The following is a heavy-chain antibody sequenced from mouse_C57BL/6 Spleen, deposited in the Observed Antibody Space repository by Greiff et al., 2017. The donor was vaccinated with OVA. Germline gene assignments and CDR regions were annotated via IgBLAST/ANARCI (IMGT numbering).Heavy chain of an antibody. D-gene: IGHD1-1*01. CDR1: GYSITSGYY. Sequence: EVKVEESGPGLVKPSQSLSLTCSVTGYSITSGYYWNWIRQFPGNKLEWMGYISYDGSNNYNPSLKNRISITRDTSKNQFFLKLNSVTTEDTATYYWAREDYYGSSYNAMDYWGQGTSVTVSS. V-gene: IGHV3-6*01. CDR2: ISYDGSN. J-gene: IGHJ4*01. CDR3: AREDYYGSSYNAMDY.